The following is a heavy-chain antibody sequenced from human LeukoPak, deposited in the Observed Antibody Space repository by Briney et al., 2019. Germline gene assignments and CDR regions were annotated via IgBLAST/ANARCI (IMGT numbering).Heavy chain of an antibody. CDR3: AYEYYYYSSGQAVEPNFHY. D-gene: IGHD3-22*01. CDR1: GYAFTDYY. Sequence: EASVKVSCKASGYAFTDYYMHWMRQAPGQGLEWMGWINPNSGGTNYAQKFQGRVTMTRDTSISTAYMELSRLRSDDTAVYYCAYEYYYYSSGQAVEPNFHYWRQGTLVTVSS. V-gene: IGHV1-2*02. CDR2: INPNSGGT. J-gene: IGHJ4*02.